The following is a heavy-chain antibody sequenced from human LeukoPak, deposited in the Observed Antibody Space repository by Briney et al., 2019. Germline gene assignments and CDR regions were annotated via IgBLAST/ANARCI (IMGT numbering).Heavy chain of an antibody. CDR1: GGSISGYY. CDR2: INHSGST. CDR3: ARGVAVAGSSLDY. Sequence: PSETLSLTCTVSGGSISGYYWSWIRQPPGKGLEWIGDINHSGSTNYNPPLKSRVTISVDTSKSQYSLKLSSVTAEDTAVYYCARGVAVAGSSLDYWGQGTLVTVSS. D-gene: IGHD6-19*01. V-gene: IGHV4-34*01. J-gene: IGHJ4*02.